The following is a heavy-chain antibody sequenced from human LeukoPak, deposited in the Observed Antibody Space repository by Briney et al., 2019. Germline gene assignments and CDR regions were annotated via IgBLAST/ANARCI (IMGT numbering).Heavy chain of an antibody. J-gene: IGHJ4*02. V-gene: IGHV3-48*04. CDR3: ARSLFDRLVRD. CDR1: GFTFRRYT. Sequence: PGGSLRLSCAASGFTFRRYTLNWVRQAPGKGLEWISYIGSDNTTIDYADSVKGRFTISRDNAKNSLSLQMNSLRVEDTAVYYCARSLFDRLVRDWGQGTLVTVSS. CDR2: IGSDNTTI. D-gene: IGHD3-3*01.